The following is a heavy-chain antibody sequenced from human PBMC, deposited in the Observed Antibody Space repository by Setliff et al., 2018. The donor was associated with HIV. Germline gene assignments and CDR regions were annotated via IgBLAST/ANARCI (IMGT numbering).Heavy chain of an antibody. CDR3: ARTEWELHRVNDAFDV. V-gene: IGHV4-4*07. CDR2: IYSSGST. CDR1: GGSISSYY. J-gene: IGHJ3*01. D-gene: IGHD1-26*01. Sequence: SETLSLTCTVSGGSISSYYWSWIRQPAGKGLDWIGRIYSSGSTSYNPSLKSRVTISIDTSKNQFSLTLTSVTAADTAVYYCARTEWELHRVNDAFDVWGQGTMVTVSS.